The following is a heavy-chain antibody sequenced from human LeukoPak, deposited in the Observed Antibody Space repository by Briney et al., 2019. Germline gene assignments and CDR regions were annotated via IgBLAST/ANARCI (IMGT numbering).Heavy chain of an antibody. J-gene: IGHJ6*02. CDR3: AKGDYCSSVSCYAYYHYGMDV. CDR1: EFTFSDYY. Sequence: GGSLRLSCAASEFTFSDYYMSWIRQAPGKGLEWISYISSSGNTVYYADSVKGRFSISRDNSKNTLYLQMNSLRAEDTALYYCAKGDYCSSVSCYAYYHYGMDVWGQGTTVTVSS. V-gene: IGHV3-11*01. D-gene: IGHD2-2*01. CDR2: ISSSGNTV.